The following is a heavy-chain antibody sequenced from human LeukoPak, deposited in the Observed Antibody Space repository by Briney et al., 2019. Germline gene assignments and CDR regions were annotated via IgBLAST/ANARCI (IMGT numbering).Heavy chain of an antibody. J-gene: IGHJ6*03. CDR3: ARDSASTSCYTCYYYYYMDV. CDR2: IYTSGST. V-gene: IGHV4-4*07. D-gene: IGHD2-2*02. CDR1: GGSISSYY. Sequence: PSETLSLTCTVSGGSISSYYWSWIRQPAGKGLEWIGRIYTSGSTNYNPSLKSRVTMSVDTSKNQFSLKLSSVTAADTAVYYCARDSASTSCYTCYYYYYMDVWGKGTTVTVSS.